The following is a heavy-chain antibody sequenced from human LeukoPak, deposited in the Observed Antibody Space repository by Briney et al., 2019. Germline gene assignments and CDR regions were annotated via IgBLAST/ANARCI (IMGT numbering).Heavy chain of an antibody. J-gene: IGHJ4*02. CDR2: INPSGGST. CDR3: ARPTGYYDSSGYYLYYFDY. V-gene: IGHV1-46*01. D-gene: IGHD3-22*01. Sequence: GASVKVSCKASGYTFTSYYMHWVRQAPGQGLEWMGIINPSGGSTSYAQKFQGRVTMTRDTSTSTVYMELSSLRSEDTAVYYCARPTGYYDSSGYYLYYFDYWGQGTLVTVSS. CDR1: GYTFTSYY.